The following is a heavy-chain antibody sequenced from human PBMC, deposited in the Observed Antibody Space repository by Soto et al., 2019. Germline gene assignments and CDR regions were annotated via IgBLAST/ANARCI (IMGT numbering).Heavy chain of an antibody. V-gene: IGHV4-39*01. Sequence: SETLSLTCTVSDGSISSSDFYWGWLRQTPGKGLEFIGSMYYSGTTYYNPSLKSRVTISVDTSKNQFTLKLISVTAADTAVYYCAVVDSTGNWFDPWCEGALVTGSS. CDR3: AVVDSTGNWFDP. CDR1: DGSISSSDFY. D-gene: IGHD6-25*01. J-gene: IGHJ5*02. CDR2: MYYSGTT.